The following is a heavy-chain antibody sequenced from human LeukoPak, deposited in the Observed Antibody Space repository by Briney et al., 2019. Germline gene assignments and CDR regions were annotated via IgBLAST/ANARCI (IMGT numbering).Heavy chain of an antibody. V-gene: IGHV3-15*01. Sequence: PGGSLRLSCVLSGLTFSDTWMSWVRQAPGKGLEWVGRIRNDRITDYAAPVQGRFSISRDNSKNTFYLQMNSLRAEDTGMYFCTWMATIFTVDYWGQGTLVTVSS. CDR1: GLTFSDTW. CDR3: TWMATIFTVDY. D-gene: IGHD5-12*01. CDR2: IRNDRIT. J-gene: IGHJ4*02.